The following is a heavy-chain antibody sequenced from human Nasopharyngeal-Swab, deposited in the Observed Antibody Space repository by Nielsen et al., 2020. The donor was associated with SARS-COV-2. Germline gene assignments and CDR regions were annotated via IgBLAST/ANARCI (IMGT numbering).Heavy chain of an antibody. V-gene: IGHV3-21*01. CDR3: ARVAVAGNPRAPYYYYMDV. J-gene: IGHJ6*03. CDR2: ISSSSSYI. D-gene: IGHD6-19*01. CDR1: GFTFSSYS. Sequence: GGSLRLSCAASGFTFSSYSMNWVRQATGKGLEWVSSISSSSSYIYYADSVKGRFTISRDNAKNSLYLQMNSLRAEDTAVYYCARVAVAGNPRAPYYYYMDVWGKGTTVTVSS.